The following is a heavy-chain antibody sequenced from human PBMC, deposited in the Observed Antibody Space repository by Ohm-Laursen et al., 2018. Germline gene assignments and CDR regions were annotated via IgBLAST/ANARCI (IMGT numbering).Heavy chain of an antibody. D-gene: IGHD3-22*01. J-gene: IGHJ3*02. CDR2: INHSGST. V-gene: IGHV4-34*01. Sequence: SDTLSLTYVVYGGSFSGYYWSWIRQPPGKGLEWIGEINHSGSTNYNPSLKSRVTISVDTSKNQFSLKLSSVTAADTAVYYCARGLSVIVVVIKTFDIWGQGTMVTVSS. CDR1: GGSFSGYY. CDR3: ARGLSVIVVVIKTFDI.